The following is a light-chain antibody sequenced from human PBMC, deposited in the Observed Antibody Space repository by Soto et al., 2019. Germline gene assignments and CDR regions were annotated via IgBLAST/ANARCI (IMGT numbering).Light chain of an antibody. J-gene: IGLJ2*01. CDR1: SSDVGGYNY. Sequence: QSALTQPPSASGSPGQSVTISCTGTSSDVGGYNYVSWYQQHPGKAPKLMISEVSKRPSGVPDRFSGSKSGNTASLTVSGLRAEDEADYYYSSFAGNNKLVFGGGTKLTLL. CDR2: EVS. V-gene: IGLV2-8*01. CDR3: SSFAGNNKLV.